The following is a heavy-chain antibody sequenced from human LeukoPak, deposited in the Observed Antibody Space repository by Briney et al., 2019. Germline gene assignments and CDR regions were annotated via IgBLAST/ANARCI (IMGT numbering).Heavy chain of an antibody. CDR2: INPNSGGT. CDR1: GYTFTGYY. J-gene: IGHJ4*02. D-gene: IGHD4-17*01. CDR3: AVAGRYGDYGMELDY. V-gene: IGHV1-2*02. Sequence: ASVKVSCKASGYTFTGYYMHWVRQAPGQGLEWMGWINPNSGGTNYEQKFQGRVTMTRDTSISTAYMELSRLRSDDTAVYHCAVAGRYGDYGMELDYWGQGTLVTVSS.